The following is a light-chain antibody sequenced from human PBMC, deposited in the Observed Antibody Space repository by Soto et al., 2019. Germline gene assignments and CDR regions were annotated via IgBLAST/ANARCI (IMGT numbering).Light chain of an antibody. J-gene: IGLJ1*01. CDR3: SSYAGSNNLYV. Sequence: QSVLTQPPSASGSPGQSVTISCTGTSRDVGGYNYVSWYQQHPGKAPKLMIYEVSKRPSGVPDRFSGSKSGNTASLTVSGLQAEDEADYYCSSYAGSNNLYVFGTGTRSPS. CDR1: SRDVGGYNY. V-gene: IGLV2-8*01. CDR2: EVS.